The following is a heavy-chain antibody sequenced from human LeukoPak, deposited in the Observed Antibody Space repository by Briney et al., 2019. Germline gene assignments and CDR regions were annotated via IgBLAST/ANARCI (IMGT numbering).Heavy chain of an antibody. J-gene: IGHJ6*03. CDR3: ARRIAVAGTKLYYYYYYYMDV. Sequence: PGGSLRLSCAASGFTFSSYAMSWVRQAPGKGLEWVSAISGSGGSTYYADSVKGRFTISRDNAKNSLYLQMSSLRAEDTAVYYCARRIAVAGTKLYYYYYYYMDVWGKGTTVTVSS. CDR1: GFTFSSYA. CDR2: ISGSGGST. D-gene: IGHD6-19*01. V-gene: IGHV3-23*01.